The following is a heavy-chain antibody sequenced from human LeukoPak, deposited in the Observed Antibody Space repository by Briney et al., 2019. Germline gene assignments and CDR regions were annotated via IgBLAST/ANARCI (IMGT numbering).Heavy chain of an antibody. V-gene: IGHV3-23*01. D-gene: IGHD5-18*01. CDR2: ISGSDGTT. CDR3: AKGYSYGLPSILFDY. Sequence: PGGSLRLSCAASGFTFSTYAMNWVRQAREKGLEWVSGISGSDGTTYYADSVKGRFTISRDNSKNTLYLQMNSLRAEDTAVYHCAKGYSYGLPSILFDYWGQGTLVTVSS. CDR1: GFTFSTYA. J-gene: IGHJ4*02.